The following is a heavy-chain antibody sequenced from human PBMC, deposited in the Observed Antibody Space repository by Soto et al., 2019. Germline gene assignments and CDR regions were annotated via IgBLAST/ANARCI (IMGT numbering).Heavy chain of an antibody. Sequence: SETLSLTCTVSGGSISSYYWSWIRQPPGKGLEWIGYIYDSENINYNPSLKSRVTISVDTSKNQSSLKLRSVTAADTAVYYCARLLYGLGSWFDPWGQGTLVTVSS. CDR2: IYDSENI. CDR3: ARLLYGLGSWFDP. V-gene: IGHV4-59*08. J-gene: IGHJ5*02. CDR1: GGSISSYY. D-gene: IGHD3-10*01.